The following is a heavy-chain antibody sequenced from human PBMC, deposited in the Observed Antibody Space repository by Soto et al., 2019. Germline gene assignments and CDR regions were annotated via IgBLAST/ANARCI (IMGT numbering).Heavy chain of an antibody. Sequence: QVPLVQSGAQIKRPGSSLKISCKISGGNLTTHTINWVRQAPGQGLEYLGGIIPMFGSPNYAQKFQGRVTIIADKAKSKTYLQLSSLTSDDTARYYCSRDFRARLSWRKEYLDYWDQGTLVTVSS. D-gene: IGHD3-10*01. V-gene: IGHV1-69*06. CDR2: IIPMFGSP. CDR1: GGNLTTHT. CDR3: SRDFRARLSWRKEYLDY. J-gene: IGHJ4*02.